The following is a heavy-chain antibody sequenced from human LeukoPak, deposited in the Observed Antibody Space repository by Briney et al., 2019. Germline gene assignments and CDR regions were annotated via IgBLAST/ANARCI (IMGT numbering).Heavy chain of an antibody. V-gene: IGHV3-11*01. D-gene: IGHD5-12*01. CDR1: GFTFSDYY. CDR3: ARDRLVAPYYYHMDV. Sequence: PGGSLRLSCAASGFTFSDYYMSWIRQAPGKGLEGVSYISSSGRTIYYADSVNGRFTISRDNAKNSLYLQMNSLRAEDTAVYYCARDRLVAPYYYHMDVWGKGTTVTVSS. CDR2: ISSSGRTI. J-gene: IGHJ6*03.